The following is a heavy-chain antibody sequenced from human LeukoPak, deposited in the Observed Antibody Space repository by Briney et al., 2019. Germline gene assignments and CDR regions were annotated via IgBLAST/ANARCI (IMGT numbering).Heavy chain of an antibody. J-gene: IGHJ5*02. V-gene: IGHV4-4*07. CDR1: GGSISSYY. CDR3: ARDTNSGWPNWFDP. D-gene: IGHD6-19*01. CDR2: IYTSGST. Sequence: SETLSLTCTVSGGSISSYYWSWIRQPAGKGLEWIGRIYTSGSTNYNPSLKSRVTMSVDTSKNQFSLKLSSVTAADTAVYYCARDTNSGWPNWFDPWGQGTLVTISS.